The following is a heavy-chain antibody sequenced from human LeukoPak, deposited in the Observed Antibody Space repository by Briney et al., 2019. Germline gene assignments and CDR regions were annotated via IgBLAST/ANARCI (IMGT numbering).Heavy chain of an antibody. J-gene: IGHJ1*01. CDR1: GYTFTSYG. Sequence: ASVKVSCKASGYTFTSYGISWVRQAPGQGLEWMGWISAYNGNTNYAQKLQGRVTMTTDTSMSTAYMELRSLRSDDTAVYYCARAATSGYYPEYFQHWGQGTLVTVSS. V-gene: IGHV1-18*01. D-gene: IGHD3-22*01. CDR3: ARAATSGYYPEYFQH. CDR2: ISAYNGNT.